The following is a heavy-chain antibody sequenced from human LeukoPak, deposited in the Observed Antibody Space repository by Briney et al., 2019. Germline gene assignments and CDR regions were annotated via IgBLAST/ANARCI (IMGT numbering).Heavy chain of an antibody. V-gene: IGHV3-30-3*01. J-gene: IGHJ4*02. CDR1: GFSFSNYA. CDR2: ISDGGTNK. Sequence: GGSLRLSCAASGFSFSNYAMHWVRQTPGKGLEWVAVISDGGTNKNYADSVKGRFTIFRDNAKNSLYLQMNSLRAEDTAVYYCARDSGDSSGYYPGYWGQGTLVTVSS. D-gene: IGHD3-22*01. CDR3: ARDSGDSSGYYPGY.